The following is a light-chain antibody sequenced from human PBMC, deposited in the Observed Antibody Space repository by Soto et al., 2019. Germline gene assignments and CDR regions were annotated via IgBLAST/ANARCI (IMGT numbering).Light chain of an antibody. J-gene: IGLJ2*01. V-gene: IGLV2-14*01. CDR1: SSDVGGYNY. Sequence: QSALTQPASVSGSHGQSITISCTGTSSDVGGYNYVSWYQQHPGKAPKLMIYDVSNRPSGVSNRFSGSKSGNTASLTISGLQAEDEADYYCSSYTSSSTYVVFGGGTNLTVL. CDR3: SSYTSSSTYVV. CDR2: DVS.